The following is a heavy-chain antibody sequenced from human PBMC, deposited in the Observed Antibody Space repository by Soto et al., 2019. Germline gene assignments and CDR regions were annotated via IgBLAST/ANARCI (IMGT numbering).Heavy chain of an antibody. Sequence: PSQTLSLTCAVSGDSVSSNSDTWNWIRQSPSRGLEWLGRTYYRSKWYNDYAVSVKSRITINPDTPKNQFSLQLNSVTPEDTAVYYCARGKDDSIDYWGQGTLVTVSS. V-gene: IGHV6-1*01. CDR1: GDSVSSNSDT. CDR2: TYYRSKWYN. J-gene: IGHJ4*02. D-gene: IGHD2-15*01. CDR3: ARGKDDSIDY.